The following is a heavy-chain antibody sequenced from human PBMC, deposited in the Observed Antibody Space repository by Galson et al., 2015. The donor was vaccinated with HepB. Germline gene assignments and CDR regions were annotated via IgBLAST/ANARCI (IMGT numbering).Heavy chain of an antibody. V-gene: IGHV4-38-2*02. CDR1: GYSISSGYY. J-gene: IGHJ5*02. CDR2: IYHSGST. CDR3: ARTQSVWAGSS. Sequence: ETLSLTCTVSGYSISSGYYWGWIRQPPGKGLEWIGSIYHSGSTYYNPSLKSRVTISVDTSKNQFSLKLSSVTAADTAVYYCARTQSVWAGSSWGQGTLVTVSS. D-gene: IGHD1-26*01.